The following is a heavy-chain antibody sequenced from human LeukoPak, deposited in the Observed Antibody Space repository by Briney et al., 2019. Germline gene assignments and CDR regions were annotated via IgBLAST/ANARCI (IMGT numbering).Heavy chain of an antibody. D-gene: IGHD6-13*01. CDR3: ARDPSSWYFDY. CDR1: GFTFSSYG. V-gene: IGHV3-30*03. Sequence: GGSLRLSCAASGFTFSSYGMHWVRQAPGKGLEWVAVISYDGSNKYYADSVKGRFTISRDNSKNTLYLQMNSLRAEDTAVYYGARDPSSWYFDYWGQGTLVTVSS. CDR2: ISYDGSNK. J-gene: IGHJ4*02.